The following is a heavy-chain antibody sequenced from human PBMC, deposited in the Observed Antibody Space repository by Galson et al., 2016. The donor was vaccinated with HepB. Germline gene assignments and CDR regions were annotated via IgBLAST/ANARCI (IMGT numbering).Heavy chain of an antibody. D-gene: IGHD3/OR15-3a*01. Sequence: SLRLSCAVSGFSFSRYGLHWVRQAPGKGLERVTSMSFDGNNEYFTDSVKGRFTISRDSSNNTLYLQMDSLRAEDTAVYYCAKEGSIFGLLITPFVNWGQGTLVTVSS. J-gene: IGHJ4*02. V-gene: IGHV3-30*04. CDR2: MSFDGNNE. CDR3: AKEGSIFGLLITPFVN. CDR1: GFSFSRYG.